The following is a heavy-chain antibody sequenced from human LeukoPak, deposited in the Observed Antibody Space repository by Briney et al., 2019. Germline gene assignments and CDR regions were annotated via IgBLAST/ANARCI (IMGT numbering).Heavy chain of an antibody. CDR1: GFTFSRYS. J-gene: IGHJ6*02. D-gene: IGHD3-3*01. V-gene: IGHV3-30-3*01. CDR3: VRDQSPPNDLDV. CDR2: ISYDGIRK. Sequence: PGTSLRLSCAASGFTFSRYSIHWVRQAPGKGPECVAGISYDGIRKYYADSVKGRFTISRDNSEATLYLQLNSLRADASAVYYCVRDQSPPNDLDVWGQGTTVTVSS.